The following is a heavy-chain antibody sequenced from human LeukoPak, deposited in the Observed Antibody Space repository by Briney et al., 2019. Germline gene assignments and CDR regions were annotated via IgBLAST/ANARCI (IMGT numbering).Heavy chain of an antibody. V-gene: IGHV4-39*01. D-gene: IGHD3-10*01. Sequence: PSETLSLTCTVSGGSISSSSYYWGWIRQPPGQGLEWVGSIYYSGSTYYNPSLKSRVTISVDTSKNQFSLKLSSVTAADTAVYYCARFSPPVLLWFGESHSADWFDPWGQGTLVTVSS. CDR1: GGSISSSSYY. CDR2: IYYSGST. J-gene: IGHJ5*02. CDR3: ARFSPPVLLWFGESHSADWFDP.